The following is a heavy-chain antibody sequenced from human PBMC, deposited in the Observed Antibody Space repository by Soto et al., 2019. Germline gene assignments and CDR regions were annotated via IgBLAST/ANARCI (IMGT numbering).Heavy chain of an antibody. CDR2: INSDGSST. CDR3: VRTSLVVAAATREDY. D-gene: IGHD2-15*01. Sequence: EVLLVESGGGLVQTGGSLRLSCAASGFTFSSYWMHWVRQAPGKGLVWVSRINSDGSSTSYADSVKGLFTISRDNAKNTLYLQMNSLRAEDTAVYYCVRTSLVVAAATREDYWGQGTLVTVSS. J-gene: IGHJ4*02. V-gene: IGHV3-74*01. CDR1: GFTFSSYW.